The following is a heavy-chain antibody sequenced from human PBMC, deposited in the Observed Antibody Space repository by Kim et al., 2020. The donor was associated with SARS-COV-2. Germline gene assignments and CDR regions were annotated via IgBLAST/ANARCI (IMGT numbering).Heavy chain of an antibody. D-gene: IGHD6-13*01. J-gene: IGHJ4*01. Sequence: GGSLRRSCSASGCTFSTYAMYWVRQAPGKGREYVCSISRRGRTIDYADSMKGRPTISRDNSKNMLYLQVSSLRPEDTGVYYWVEEVMPTAGTKYFDYW. CDR3: VEEVMPTAGTKYFDY. V-gene: IGHV3-64D*09. CDR1: GCTFSTYA. CDR2: ISRRGRTI.